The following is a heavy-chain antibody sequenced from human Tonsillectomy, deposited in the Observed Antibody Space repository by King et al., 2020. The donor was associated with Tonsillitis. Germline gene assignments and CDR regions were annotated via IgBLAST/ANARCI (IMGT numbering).Heavy chain of an antibody. CDR1: GFSLSASGVS. CDR3: AYRKQDPYCGGDCYPVDAYAI. J-gene: IGHJ3*02. CDR2: IYWDDDM. D-gene: IGHD2-21*02. V-gene: IGHV2-5*02. Sequence: ITLKESGPTLIKPTQTLTLTCTFSGFSLSASGVSVGWIRQPPGKALEWLSLIYWDDDMRYSPSLKRRLTVTRDTSKNQVVLTMTNMDPVDTGTYYCAYRKQDPYCGGDCYPVDAYAIWGQGTKVTVSS.